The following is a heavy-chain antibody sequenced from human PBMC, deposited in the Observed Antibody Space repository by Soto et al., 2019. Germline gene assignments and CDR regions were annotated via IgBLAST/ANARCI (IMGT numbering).Heavy chain of an antibody. CDR2: IYHTGTT. D-gene: IGHD2-15*01. Sequence: TSETLSLTCAVSGDSFSSNNWWSWVRQPPGKGLEWIGEIYHTGTTNYNPSLESRVTISVDKSKKQFSLKLSSVTAADTAVYYCARGFSGYCSGGSCSSFDFWGQGTLVTVSS. CDR1: GDSFSSNNW. J-gene: IGHJ4*02. CDR3: ARGFSGYCSGGSCSSFDF. V-gene: IGHV4-4*02.